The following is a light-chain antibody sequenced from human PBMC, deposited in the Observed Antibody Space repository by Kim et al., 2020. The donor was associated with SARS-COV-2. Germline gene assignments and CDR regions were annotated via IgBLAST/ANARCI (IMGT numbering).Light chain of an antibody. CDR1: SSDVGSYNL. CDR2: EVN. V-gene: IGLV2-23*02. Sequence: GQSITISCTGTSSDVGSYNLVSWYQQYSAEAPKLIIYEVNKWPSGVSNRFSGSKSGNTASLTISGLQAEDEADYYCCSYAGGSTYVFGSGTKVTVL. CDR3: CSYAGGSTYV. J-gene: IGLJ1*01.